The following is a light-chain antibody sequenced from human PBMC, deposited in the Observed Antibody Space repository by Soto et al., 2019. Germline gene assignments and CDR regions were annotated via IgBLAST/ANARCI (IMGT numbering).Light chain of an antibody. V-gene: IGLV1-51*01. CDR1: SSNIGKNY. CDR2: DNN. J-gene: IGLJ2*01. CDR3: GTWDSSLSAVI. Sequence: QSVLTQPPSVSAAPGQKVAISCSGSSSNIGKNYVSWYQQLPGTAPKLLIYDNNKRPSGIPDRFSGSKSGTSATLGITGLQTGDEADYYCGTWDSSLSAVIIGGGTK.